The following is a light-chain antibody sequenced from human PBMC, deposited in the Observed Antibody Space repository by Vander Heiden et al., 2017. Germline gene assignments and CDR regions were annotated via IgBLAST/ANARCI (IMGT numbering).Light chain of an antibody. CDR1: SSDVGGYHY. J-gene: IGLJ1*01. V-gene: IGLV2-14*01. CDR2: DVS. CDR3: SSYTTSSTYV. Sequence: QSALTQPASVSGSPGQSITISCTGTSSDVGGYHYVSWYQQPPGKAPNLMFYDVSNRPSGVSNRFSGSKSGNTASLTISGLQAEDEADYYCSSYTTSSTYVFGTGTKVTVL.